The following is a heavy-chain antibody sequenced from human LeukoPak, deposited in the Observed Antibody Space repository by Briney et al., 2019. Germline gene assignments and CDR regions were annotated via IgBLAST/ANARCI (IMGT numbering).Heavy chain of an antibody. J-gene: IGHJ4*02. V-gene: IGHV1-46*01. CDR1: GYTFSSYY. D-gene: IGHD6-13*01. Sequence: ASVKVSCKASGYTFSSYYIHWVRQAPGQGLEWMGIINPSGGTTSYAQNFQGRVTMTRDTSTSTVYMELSSLRSEDTAMYYCARDQLGIAAAGGFVTGPNDYWGQGTLVTASS. CDR2: INPSGGTT. CDR3: ARDQLGIAAAGGFVTGPNDY.